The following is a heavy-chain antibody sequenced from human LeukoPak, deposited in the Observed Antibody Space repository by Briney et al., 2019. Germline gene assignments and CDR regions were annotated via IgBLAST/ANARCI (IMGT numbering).Heavy chain of an antibody. CDR1: LFTFLRYV. J-gene: IGHJ4*02. CDR2: ISGSGGST. CDR3: AKVLKDGYTYGSSLYYFDY. Sequence: GGALRLSCVASLFTFLRYVMRWVRPAPGKGVAWVSAISGSGGSTYYPDSVKGRFTISRDNSKNTLYLQMNSLRAEDTAVYYCAKVLKDGYTYGSSLYYFDYWGQGTLVTVSS. D-gene: IGHD5-18*01. V-gene: IGHV3-23*01.